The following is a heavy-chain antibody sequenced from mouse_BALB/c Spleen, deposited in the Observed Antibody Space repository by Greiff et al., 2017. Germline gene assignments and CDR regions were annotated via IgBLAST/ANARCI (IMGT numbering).Heavy chain of an antibody. CDR2: IYPGNGDT. Sequence: LQQPGAELVKPGASVKMSCKASGYTFTSYNMHWVKQKPGQGLEWIGAIYPGNGDTSYNQKFKGKATLTADKSSSTAYMQLSSLTSEDSAVYYCARGIYYDYDGFAYWGQGTLVTVSA. D-gene: IGHD2-4*01. CDR3: ARGIYYDYDGFAY. CDR1: GYTFTSYN. J-gene: IGHJ3*01. V-gene: IGHV1-12*01.